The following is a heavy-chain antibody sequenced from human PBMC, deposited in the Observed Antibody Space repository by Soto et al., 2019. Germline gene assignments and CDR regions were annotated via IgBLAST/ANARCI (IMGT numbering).Heavy chain of an antibody. Sequence: LSLTCAVYCGSXSVYYLSWIRQPPGKGLEWIGEINHSGSTNYNPSLKSRVTISVDTSKNQFSLKLSSVTAADTAVYYCARVGRAGEYDFWSGYVYYYYGMDVWGQGTTVTVSS. CDR2: INHSGST. V-gene: IGHV4-34*01. CDR3: ARVGRAGEYDFWSGYVYYYYGMDV. J-gene: IGHJ6*02. D-gene: IGHD3-3*01. CDR1: CGSXSVYY.